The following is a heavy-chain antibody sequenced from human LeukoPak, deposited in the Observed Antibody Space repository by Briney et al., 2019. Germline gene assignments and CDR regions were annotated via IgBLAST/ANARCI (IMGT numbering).Heavy chain of an antibody. J-gene: IGHJ4*02. Sequence: GGSLRLSCAASGFTFSSYAMSWVRQAPGKGLEWVSGISGSGGSTYYADSVKGRFTISRDNSKNTLYLQMNSLRAEDTAVYYCAKSGGGYYDGSGYPLDYWGQGTLVTASS. D-gene: IGHD3-22*01. CDR3: AKSGGGYYDGSGYPLDY. CDR2: ISGSGGST. CDR1: GFTFSSYA. V-gene: IGHV3-23*01.